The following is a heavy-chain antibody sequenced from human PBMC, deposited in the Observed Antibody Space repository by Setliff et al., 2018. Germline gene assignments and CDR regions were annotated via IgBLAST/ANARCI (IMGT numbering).Heavy chain of an antibody. CDR2: IEPKSGDA. CDR1: GYTFSDYY. Sequence: ASVKVSCKASGYTFSDYYIHWMRQAPGQGLEWMGWIEPKSGDANYAQKLQGRVTMTRDMSVSTAYMELTRLCSDDTAMYYCLFWLAESASDYWGLGTPVTVSS. CDR3: LFWLAESASDY. J-gene: IGHJ4*01. V-gene: IGHV1-2*02. D-gene: IGHD3-10*01.